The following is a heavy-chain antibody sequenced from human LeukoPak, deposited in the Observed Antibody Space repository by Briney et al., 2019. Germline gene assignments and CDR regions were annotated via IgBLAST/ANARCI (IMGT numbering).Heavy chain of an antibody. D-gene: IGHD2-2*01. CDR1: GYYLTELS. Sequence: ASVKVSCKVSGYYLTELSTHWVRQAPGKGLEWMGGFDPGDGETPLFAQKFQGRVSMTEDTSTDTAYMELSSLSSEDTAVYYCATGTIYCSSCSGDYWGQGTLVTVSS. CDR2: FDPGDGET. J-gene: IGHJ4*02. V-gene: IGHV1-24*01. CDR3: ATGTIYCSSCSGDY.